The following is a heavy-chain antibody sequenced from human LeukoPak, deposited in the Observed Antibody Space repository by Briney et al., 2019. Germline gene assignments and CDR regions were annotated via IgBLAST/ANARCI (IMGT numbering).Heavy chain of an antibody. D-gene: IGHD2-2*02. J-gene: IGHJ6*03. CDR1: GGSFSGYY. Sequence: SETLSLTCAVYGGSFSGYYWSWIRQPPGKGLEWIGEINHSGSTNYNPSLKSRVTMSVDTSKNQFSLKLSSVTAADTAVYYCARGIDCSSTSCYTGGYYYYYYMDVWGKGTTVTVSS. CDR2: INHSGST. V-gene: IGHV4-34*01. CDR3: ARGIDCSSTSCYTGGYYYYYYMDV.